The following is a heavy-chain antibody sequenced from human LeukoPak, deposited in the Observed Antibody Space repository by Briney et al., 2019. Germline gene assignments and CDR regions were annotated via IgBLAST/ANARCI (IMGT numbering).Heavy chain of an antibody. CDR2: IRYDGSNK. CDR3: AKDRRAYCSGGSCRGFDY. CDR1: GFTFSSYG. D-gene: IGHD2-15*01. V-gene: IGHV3-30*02. Sequence: GGSLRLSCAASGFTFSSYGMHWVRQAPGKGLEWVAFIRYDGSNKYYADSVKGRFTISRDNSKNTLYLQMNSLRAEDTAVYYCAKDRRAYCSGGSCRGFDYWGQGTLVTVSS. J-gene: IGHJ4*02.